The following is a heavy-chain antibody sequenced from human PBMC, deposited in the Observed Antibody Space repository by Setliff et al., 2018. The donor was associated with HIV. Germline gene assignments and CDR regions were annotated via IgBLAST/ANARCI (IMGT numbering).Heavy chain of an antibody. CDR2: ISVKNGNT. J-gene: IGHJ4*02. Sequence: GASVKVSCKASGYTFLNYDINWLRQAPGQGLEWMGWISVKNGNTNYAQKFQGRVTMTTDTSTSTAYMELRSLGSDDTAVYYCARIVALNGYPSDYWGQGTLVTVSS. V-gene: IGHV1-18*01. CDR1: GYTFLNYD. CDR3: ARIVALNGYPSDY. D-gene: IGHD2-8*01.